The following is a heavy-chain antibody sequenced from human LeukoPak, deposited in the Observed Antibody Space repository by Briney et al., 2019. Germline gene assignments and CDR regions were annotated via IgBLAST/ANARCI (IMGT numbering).Heavy chain of an antibody. J-gene: IGHJ6*02. CDR2: ISYDGSNK. CDR1: GFTFSSYA. CDR3: FFKQKAAYEILTGYYGMDV. D-gene: IGHD3-9*01. Sequence: GGSLRLSCAASGFTFSSYAMLWVRQAPGKGLEWVAVISYDGSNKYHADSVKGRFTISRDNSKNTLYLQMNSLRAEDTAVYFFFFKQKAAYEILTGYYGMDVWGQGTTVTVPS. V-gene: IGHV3-30*04.